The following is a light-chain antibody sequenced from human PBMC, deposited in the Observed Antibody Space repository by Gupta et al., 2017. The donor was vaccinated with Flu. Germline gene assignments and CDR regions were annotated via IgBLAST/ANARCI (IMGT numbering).Light chain of an antibody. CDR3: QHDNSYPRT. V-gene: IGKV1-16*02. CDR1: PWNKHY. J-gene: IGKJ2*02. CDR2: GAS. Sequence: SSSGSSRVTCSYREGPWNKHYLGWFQKNRGNAPTYLISGASSVTRGVTSEFRGSGSVTDFTLTISRLQPEDFANYHFQHDNSYPRTFGQGTKLEIK.